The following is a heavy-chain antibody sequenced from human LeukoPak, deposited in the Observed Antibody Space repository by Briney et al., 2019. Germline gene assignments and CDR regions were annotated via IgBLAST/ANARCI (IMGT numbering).Heavy chain of an antibody. CDR2: IYYSGST. CDR1: CASINSYY. J-gene: IGHJ4*02. CDR3: ARHEEYDILTGYQLDY. Sequence: SETLSLTCTVACASINSYYGRSIRQPARKWREWLGYIYYSGSTNYNPSHKSRVTISVDTSKNQFSLKLSSVTAADTAVYYCARHEEYDILTGYQLDYWGQGTLVTVSS. D-gene: IGHD3-9*01. V-gene: IGHV4-59*08.